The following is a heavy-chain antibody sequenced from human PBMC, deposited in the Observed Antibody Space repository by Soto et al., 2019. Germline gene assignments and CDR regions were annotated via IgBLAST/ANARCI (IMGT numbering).Heavy chain of an antibody. CDR3: ARHGGQQGDAFDI. V-gene: IGHV4-39*01. CDR2: IYYSGST. CDR1: GGSISSSSYY. J-gene: IGHJ3*02. Sequence: QLLESGPGLVKPSETLSLTCTVSGGSISSSSYYWGWIRQPPGKGLEWIGSIYYSGSTYYNPSLKSRVTISVDTSKNQFSRKLSAVTAADTAVYYCARHGGQQGDAFDIWGQGTMVTVSS. D-gene: IGHD3-16*01.